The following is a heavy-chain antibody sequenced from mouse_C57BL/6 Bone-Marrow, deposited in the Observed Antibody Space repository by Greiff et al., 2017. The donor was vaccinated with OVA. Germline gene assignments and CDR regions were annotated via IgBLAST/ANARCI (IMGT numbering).Heavy chain of an antibody. CDR3: ARSWPSDGYGYYFDY. D-gene: IGHD2-2*01. CDR2: IRNKANGYTT. J-gene: IGHJ2*01. Sequence: EVQGVESGGGLVQPGGSLSLPFASTLFTFTDYYMSWVRQPPGKALEWLGFIRNKANGYTTEYSASVKGRFTISRDNSQSILYLQMNALRAEDSATYYCARSWPSDGYGYYFDYWGQGTTLTVSS. V-gene: IGHV7-3*01. CDR1: LFTFTDYY.